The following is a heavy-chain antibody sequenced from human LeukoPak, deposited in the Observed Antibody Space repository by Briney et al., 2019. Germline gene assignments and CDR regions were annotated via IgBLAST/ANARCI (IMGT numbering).Heavy chain of an antibody. CDR3: ARQQGLQNLNFDY. Sequence: ASVKVSCKTSGYTFTSYYTHWMRQAPGQGLEWMGIINPIGGTTDYSQKFQGRVTMTRDTSTSTVYMELSSLSPEDTAVYYCARQQGLQNLNFDYWGQGTLATVSS. CDR2: INPIGGTT. D-gene: IGHD4-11*01. V-gene: IGHV1-46*01. J-gene: IGHJ4*02. CDR1: GYTFTSYY.